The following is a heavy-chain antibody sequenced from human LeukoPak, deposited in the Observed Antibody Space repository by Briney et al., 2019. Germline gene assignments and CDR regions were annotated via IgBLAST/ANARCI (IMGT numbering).Heavy chain of an antibody. CDR3: TRHPFMSPFDF. D-gene: IGHD3-10*02. CDR1: GGSVSGYY. V-gene: IGHV4-59*08. Sequence: SETLSLTCTVSGGSVSGYYWSWIRQPPGGGLEWIGYIYHTGHTHFNASLKGRVTMSMDTSQSQISLRMSSMTAADTAVYYCTRHPFMSPFDFWGQGTLVTVSS. J-gene: IGHJ4*02. CDR2: IYHTGHT.